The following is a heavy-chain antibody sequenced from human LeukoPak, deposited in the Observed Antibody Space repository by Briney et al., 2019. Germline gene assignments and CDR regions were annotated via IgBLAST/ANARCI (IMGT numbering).Heavy chain of an antibody. J-gene: IGHJ4*02. CDR3: ASTPGISGSYYSSLDY. V-gene: IGHV3-48*01. CDR1: GFTFSSYS. CDR2: ISSSSSTI. D-gene: IGHD1-26*01. Sequence: GGSLRLSCAASGFTFSSYSMSWVRQTPGKGLEWVSYISSSSSTIYYADSVKGRFTISRDNAKNSLYLQMNSLRAEDTAVYYCASTPGISGSYYSSLDYWGQGTLVTVSS.